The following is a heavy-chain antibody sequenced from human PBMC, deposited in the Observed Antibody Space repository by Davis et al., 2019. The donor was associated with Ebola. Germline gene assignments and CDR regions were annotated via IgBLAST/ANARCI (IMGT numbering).Heavy chain of an antibody. Sequence: AASVKVSCKASGGTFSSYTISWVRQAPGQGLEWMGRIIPILGIANYAQKFQGRVTVTRDTSTTTVYMDLSSLRSDDTAIYYCTTPGGQDSGYDVFDIWGQGTMVTVSS. CDR1: GGTFSSYT. D-gene: IGHD5-12*01. V-gene: IGHV1-69*02. CDR2: IIPILGIA. J-gene: IGHJ3*02. CDR3: TTPGGQDSGYDVFDI.